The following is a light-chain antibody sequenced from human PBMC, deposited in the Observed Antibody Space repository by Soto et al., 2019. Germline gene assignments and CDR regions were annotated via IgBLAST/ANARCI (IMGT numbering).Light chain of an antibody. CDR2: GAS. V-gene: IGKV3-20*01. J-gene: IGKJ3*01. CDR1: QSVSSNN. Sequence: EIVLTQSPGTLSLSPGERATLSCRASQSVSSNNLAWYQQRPGQAPRVVIYGASTRATGIPERFSGGGSGTDFALTISRLEPEDFAVYYRQQYGRSPFTFGPGTKVDIK. CDR3: QQYGRSPFT.